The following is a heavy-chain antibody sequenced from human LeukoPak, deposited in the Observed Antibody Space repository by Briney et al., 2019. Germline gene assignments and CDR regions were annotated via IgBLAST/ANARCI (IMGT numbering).Heavy chain of an antibody. V-gene: IGHV1-18*01. CDR3: ARGSLGYCSSTSCPYYFDY. CDR2: ISAYNGNT. D-gene: IGHD2-2*01. Sequence: ASVKVSCKASGYTFTSYGISWVRQAPGQGLEWMGWISAYNGNTNYAQKLQGRVTMTTDTSTSTAYMELRSLRSDDTAVYYCARGSLGYCSSTSCPYYFDYWGQGTLVTVSS. CDR1: GYTFTSYG. J-gene: IGHJ4*02.